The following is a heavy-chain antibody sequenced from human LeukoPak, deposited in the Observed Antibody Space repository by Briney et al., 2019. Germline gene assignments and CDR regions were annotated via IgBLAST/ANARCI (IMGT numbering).Heavy chain of an antibody. V-gene: IGHV5-51*07. CDR2: IYPDDSDT. CDR1: GYSFSYYW. CDR3: ARHLAYSSGGHYFDY. J-gene: IGHJ4*02. Sequence: GASLKISCKGSGYSFSYYWIGRLHQIPREGLEWMGIIYPDDSDTRYSPSFQGPVTISIDKSISTAYLQWSSLKASDSAMYYCARHLAYSSGGHYFDYWGQGTLVTVSS. D-gene: IGHD6-19*01.